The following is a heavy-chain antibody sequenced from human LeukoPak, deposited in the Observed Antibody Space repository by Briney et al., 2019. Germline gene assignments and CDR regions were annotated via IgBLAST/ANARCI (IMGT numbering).Heavy chain of an antibody. CDR3: ARAVRSSGWYGLSNYYYMDV. Sequence: ASVKVSCEASGYTFTGYYMHWVRQAPGQGLEWMGIINPSGGSTSYAQKFQGRVTMTRDMSTSTVYMELSSLRSEDTAVYYCARAVRSSGWYGLSNYYYMDVWGKGTTVTVSS. J-gene: IGHJ6*03. V-gene: IGHV1-46*01. CDR2: INPSGGST. D-gene: IGHD6-19*01. CDR1: GYTFTGYY.